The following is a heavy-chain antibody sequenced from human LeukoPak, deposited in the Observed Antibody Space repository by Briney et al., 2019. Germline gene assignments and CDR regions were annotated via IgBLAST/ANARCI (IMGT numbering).Heavy chain of an antibody. CDR1: GGSVSCHF. CDR3: ARDHLPAGAPGYYMDV. V-gene: IGHV4-59*02. J-gene: IGHJ6*03. Sequence: TPSETLSLTCTVAGGSVSCHFWCWIRPPPGEGLEGIGYIYNSGITNYEPSLKSRVTMSVDTSKNQFSLMLRSVTAADTAVYYCARDHLPAGAPGYYMDVWGKGTRVTVSS. CDR2: IYNSGIT. D-gene: IGHD4/OR15-4a*01.